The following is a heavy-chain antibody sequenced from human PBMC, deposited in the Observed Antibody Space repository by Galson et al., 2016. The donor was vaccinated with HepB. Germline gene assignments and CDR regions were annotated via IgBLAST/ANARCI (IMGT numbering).Heavy chain of an antibody. Sequence: SLRLSCAASGFTFSSYGMHWVRQAPGKGLEWVAVIWYDGSNKYYADSVKGRFTISRDNSKNTLYLQMNSLRDEDTAVYYCARDGPGWVMATITISVYYYGMDVWGQGTTVTVSS. V-gene: IGHV3-33*01. J-gene: IGHJ6*02. CDR3: ARDGPGWVMATITISVYYYGMDV. CDR1: GFTFSSYG. D-gene: IGHD5-24*01. CDR2: IWYDGSNK.